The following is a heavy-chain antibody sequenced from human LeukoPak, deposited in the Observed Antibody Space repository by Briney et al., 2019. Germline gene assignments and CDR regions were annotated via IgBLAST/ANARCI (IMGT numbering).Heavy chain of an antibody. J-gene: IGHJ6*02. CDR2: IYYSGST. CDR1: GGSISSYY. CDR3: ATQQDMKYGMDV. Sequence: SETLSLTCTVSGGSISSYYWSWIRQPPGKGLEWIGYIYYSGSTNYNPSLKSRVTISVDTSKNQFSLKLSSVTAADTAVYYCATQQDMKYGMDVWGQGTTVTVSS. D-gene: IGHD2-15*01. V-gene: IGHV4-59*12.